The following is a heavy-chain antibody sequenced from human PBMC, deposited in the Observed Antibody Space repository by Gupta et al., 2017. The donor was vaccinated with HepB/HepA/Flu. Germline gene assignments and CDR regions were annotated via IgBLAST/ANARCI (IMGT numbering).Heavy chain of an antibody. J-gene: IGHJ1*01. V-gene: IGHV4-39*01. CDR2: ISYSGTT. CDR1: GGSISVTNYY. CDR3: AGQRSAATYEVDLPRHFHH. Sequence: QLQLQESGPGLVKPSETLSLTCTVSGGSISVTNYYWAWIRPPPPGKGLELIGYISYSGTTYYNPSLQRLSTISVDTSKNQFSLRVNSGTAAETAMPYGAGQRSAATYEVDLPRHFHHGGEGTMVRVYS. D-gene: IGHD1-14*01.